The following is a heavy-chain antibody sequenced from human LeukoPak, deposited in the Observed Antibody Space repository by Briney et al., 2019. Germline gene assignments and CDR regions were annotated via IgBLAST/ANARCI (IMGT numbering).Heavy chain of an antibody. Sequence: SETLSLTCAVYGGSFSGYYWSWIRQPPGKGLEWIGEINHSGSTNYDPSLKSRVTISVDTSKNQFSLKLSSVTAADTAVYYCARGRGVLMVYAIGSYYYGMDVWGQGTTVTVSS. CDR2: INHSGST. CDR1: GGSFSGYY. CDR3: ARGRGVLMVYAIGSYYYGMDV. V-gene: IGHV4-34*01. J-gene: IGHJ6*02. D-gene: IGHD2-8*01.